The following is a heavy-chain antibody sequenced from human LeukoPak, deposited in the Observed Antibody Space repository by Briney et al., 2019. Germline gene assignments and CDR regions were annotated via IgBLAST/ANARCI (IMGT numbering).Heavy chain of an antibody. CDR2: IYYSGST. CDR3: ARVDTAMLNLDY. CDR1: GGSISSYY. D-gene: IGHD5-18*01. J-gene: IGHJ4*02. Sequence: SETLSLTCTVSGGSISSYYWSWIRQPPGKGLEWIGYIYYSGSTNYNPSLKSRVTISVDTSKNQFSLKLSSVTAADTAVYYCARVDTAMLNLDYWGQGTLVTVSS. V-gene: IGHV4-59*12.